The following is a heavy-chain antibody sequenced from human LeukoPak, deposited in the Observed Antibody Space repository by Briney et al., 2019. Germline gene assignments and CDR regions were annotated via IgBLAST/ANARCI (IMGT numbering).Heavy chain of an antibody. CDR3: ARGVATIPYYFDY. Sequence: SVEVSCKASGGTFSSYAISWVRQAPGQGLEWMGGIIPIFGTANYAQKSQGRVTITTDESTSTAYMELSSLRSEDTAVYYCARGVATIPYYFDYWGQGTLVTVSS. CDR1: GGTFSSYA. D-gene: IGHD5-12*01. CDR2: IIPIFGTA. V-gene: IGHV1-69*05. J-gene: IGHJ4*02.